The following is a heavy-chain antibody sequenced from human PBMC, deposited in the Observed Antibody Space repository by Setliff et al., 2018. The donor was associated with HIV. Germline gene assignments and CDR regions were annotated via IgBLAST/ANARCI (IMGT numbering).Heavy chain of an antibody. J-gene: IGHJ4*02. CDR2: INTNTGSP. Sequence: ASVKVSCKASGYTFTNXXXXXVRQAPGQGLEWLGWINTNTGSPTYXQGFSGRFVFSFDTPVDTAPLQMNSLRAEAPAVDTYAREELVPVDWGQGTLVTVSS. CDR3: AREELVPVD. CDR1: GYTFTNXX. D-gene: IGHD6-13*01. V-gene: IGHV7-4-1*02.